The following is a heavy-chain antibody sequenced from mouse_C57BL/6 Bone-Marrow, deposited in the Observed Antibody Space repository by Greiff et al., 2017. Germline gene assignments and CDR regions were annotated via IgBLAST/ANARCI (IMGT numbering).Heavy chain of an antibody. Sequence: EVMLVESEGGLVQPGSSMKLSCTASGFTFSDYYMAWVRQVPEKGLEWVANINYDGSSTYYLDSLKSRFIISRDNATNILYLQMSSLKSEDTATYYCARDPITTVVARYWYFDVWGTGTTVTVSS. J-gene: IGHJ1*03. CDR2: INYDGSST. CDR1: GFTFSDYY. V-gene: IGHV5-16*01. D-gene: IGHD1-1*01. CDR3: ARDPITTVVARYWYFDV.